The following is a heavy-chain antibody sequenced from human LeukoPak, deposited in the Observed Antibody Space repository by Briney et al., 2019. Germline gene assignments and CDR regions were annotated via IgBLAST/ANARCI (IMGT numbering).Heavy chain of an antibody. CDR1: GFTFDDYA. J-gene: IGHJ4*02. V-gene: IGHV3-43*02. CDR2: ISGDGGST. Sequence: PGGSLRLSCAASGFTFDDYAMHWVRQAPGKGLEWVSLISGDGGSTYYADSVKGRFTISRDNAKNTLYLQMNSLRAEDTAVYYCARDGGGSYRDYYFDYWGQGTLVTVPS. CDR3: ARDGGGSYRDYYFDY. D-gene: IGHD1-26*01.